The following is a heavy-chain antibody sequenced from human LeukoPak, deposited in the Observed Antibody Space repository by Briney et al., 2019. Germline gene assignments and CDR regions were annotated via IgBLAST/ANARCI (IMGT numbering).Heavy chain of an antibody. CDR1: GFAFSSNG. CDR3: ARRSEDSSGYYKYYFDY. Sequence: GRSLRLSCAASGFAFSSNGMHCVRQAPGKGLEWVSGINWNGGSTGYADSVKGRFTISRGNAKNSLYLQMNSLRAEDTALYYCARRSEDSSGYYKYYFDYWGQGTLVTVSS. J-gene: IGHJ4*02. V-gene: IGHV3-20*04. D-gene: IGHD3-22*01. CDR2: INWNGGST.